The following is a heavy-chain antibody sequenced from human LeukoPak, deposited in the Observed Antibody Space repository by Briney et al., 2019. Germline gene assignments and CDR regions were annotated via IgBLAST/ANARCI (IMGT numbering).Heavy chain of an antibody. D-gene: IGHD3-3*01. Sequence: ASVKVSCKASGYTFTSYYMHWVRQAPGQGLEWMGIINPSGGSTSYAQKFQGRVTMTRDMSTSTVYIELSSLRSEDTAVYYCARGNYDFWSGYYFYFDYWGQGTLVTVSS. CDR2: INPSGGST. CDR3: ARGNYDFWSGYYFYFDY. V-gene: IGHV1-46*01. J-gene: IGHJ4*02. CDR1: GYTFTSYY.